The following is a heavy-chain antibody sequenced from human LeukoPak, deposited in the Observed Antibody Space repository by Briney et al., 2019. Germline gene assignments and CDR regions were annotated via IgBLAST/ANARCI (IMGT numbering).Heavy chain of an antibody. V-gene: IGHV4-4*07. CDR2: IYTSGST. J-gene: IGHJ3*02. Sequence: PSETLSLTCAVSGGSISSYYWSWIRQPAGKGLEWIGRIYTSGSTNYNPSLKSRVTMSVDTSKNQFSLKLSSVTAADTAVYYCAGRELRYFDWLSSDIWGQGTMVTASS. CDR3: AGRELRYFDWLSSDI. CDR1: GGSISSYY. D-gene: IGHD3-9*01.